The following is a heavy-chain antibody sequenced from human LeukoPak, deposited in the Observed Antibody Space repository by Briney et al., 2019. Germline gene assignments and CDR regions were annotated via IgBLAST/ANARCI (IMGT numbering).Heavy chain of an antibody. Sequence: SETLSLTCTVSGGSISSYYWSWIRQPPGKGLEWIGYIYYSGSTNYNPSLKSRVTISVDTSKNQFSLKLSSVTAADTAVYYCARGKLGKYDYWGQGTQVTVSS. D-gene: IGHD3-16*01. CDR1: GGSISSYY. V-gene: IGHV4-59*08. J-gene: IGHJ4*02. CDR2: IYYSGST. CDR3: ARGKLGKYDY.